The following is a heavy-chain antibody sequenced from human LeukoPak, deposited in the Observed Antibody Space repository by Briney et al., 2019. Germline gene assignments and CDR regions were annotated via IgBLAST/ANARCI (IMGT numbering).Heavy chain of an antibody. Sequence: PSETLSLTCAVYGGSFSGYYWSWIRQPPGKGLEWIGYIYYSGSTNYNPSLKSRVTISVDTSKNQFSLKLSSVTAADTAVYYCARVSRYYDILTGYYTYYFDYWGQGTLVTVSS. J-gene: IGHJ4*02. D-gene: IGHD3-9*01. CDR2: IYYSGST. CDR1: GGSFSGYY. V-gene: IGHV4-59*01. CDR3: ARVSRYYDILTGYYTYYFDY.